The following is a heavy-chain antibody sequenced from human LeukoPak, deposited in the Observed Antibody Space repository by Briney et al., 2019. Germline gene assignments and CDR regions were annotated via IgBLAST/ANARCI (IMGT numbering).Heavy chain of an antibody. Sequence: GGSLRLSCAASGFTFSGYYMALIRQAPGKRLEWGSYIGNIATTIHYADSVKGRFTISRDNAKNSLSLQMNSLRAGDTAVYYCARVRKYSGYYSWYFDLWGRGTLVTVSS. CDR1: GFTFSGYY. CDR3: ARVRKYSGYYSWYFDL. J-gene: IGHJ2*01. D-gene: IGHD5-12*01. V-gene: IGHV3-11*04. CDR2: IGNIATTI.